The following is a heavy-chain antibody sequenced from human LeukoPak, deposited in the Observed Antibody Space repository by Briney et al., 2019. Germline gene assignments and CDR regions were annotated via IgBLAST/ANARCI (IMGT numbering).Heavy chain of an antibody. J-gene: IGHJ4*02. V-gene: IGHV3-48*04. Sequence: GGFLRLSCAASGFTLSEYSMNWVRQAPGKGLEWVSYISYSGTTIDYTDSVKGRFTISRDNAKNSLFLQMNSLRAEDTAVYYCAREGDSAGYRYFDYWGQGTLVTVSS. D-gene: IGHD3-22*01. CDR1: GFTLSEYS. CDR3: AREGDSAGYRYFDY. CDR2: ISYSGTTI.